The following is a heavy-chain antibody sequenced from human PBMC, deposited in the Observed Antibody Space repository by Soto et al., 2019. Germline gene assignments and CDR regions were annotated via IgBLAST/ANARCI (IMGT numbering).Heavy chain of an antibody. J-gene: IGHJ6*02. Sequence: EVQLVESGGDLVQPGRSLRLSCAASGFTFDDYAMHWVRLAPGKGLEWVSGISWNSGDIYYADSVKGRFTISRDNAKKSLYLQMNSLRPDDTAMYYCAKDAIHVLLRYTYGAGGMDVWGQGTTVTVSS. CDR2: ISWNSGDI. CDR3: AKDAIHVLLRYTYGAGGMDV. D-gene: IGHD5-18*01. V-gene: IGHV3-9*01. CDR1: GFTFDDYA.